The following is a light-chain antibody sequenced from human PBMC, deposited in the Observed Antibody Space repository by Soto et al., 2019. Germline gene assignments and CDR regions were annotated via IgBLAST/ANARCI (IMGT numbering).Light chain of an antibody. CDR2: EVS. CDR3: SSYTSRTVV. J-gene: IGLJ2*01. V-gene: IGLV2-14*01. Sequence: QSVLTQPASVSGSPGQSITISCTGTSSDVGGYNYVSWYQQHPGKAPKLMIYEVSNRPSGVSSRFSGSKSGNTASLTISGLQAEEEADYYCSSYTSRTVVFGGGTKLTVL. CDR1: SSDVGGYNY.